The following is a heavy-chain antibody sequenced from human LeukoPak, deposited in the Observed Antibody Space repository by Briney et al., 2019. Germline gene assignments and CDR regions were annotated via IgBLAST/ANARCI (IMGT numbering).Heavy chain of an antibody. CDR1: GGSISSYY. Sequence: PSETLSLTCTVSGGSISSYYWSWIRQPARKGLEWIGRIYTSGSTNYNPSLKSRVTMSVDTSKNQFSLKLSSVTAADTAVYYCARGYSSGWFSPPFDYWGQGTLVTVSS. CDR3: ARGYSSGWFSPPFDY. CDR2: IYTSGST. V-gene: IGHV4-4*07. D-gene: IGHD6-19*01. J-gene: IGHJ4*02.